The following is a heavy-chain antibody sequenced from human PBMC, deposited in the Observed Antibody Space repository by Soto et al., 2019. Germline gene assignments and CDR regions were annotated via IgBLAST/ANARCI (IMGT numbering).Heavy chain of an antibody. CDR2: INPNDGGT. CDR3: ARVAYQSLDN. Sequence: QVQLVQSGAEVKKPGASVKVSCKASGYTVTTHHMHWVRQAPGQGLEWMGIINPNDGGTLYAQKFKGRVTMTRDTSTSTVYVELSSLTSEDTAVYYCARVAYQSLDNWGQGTLVTVSS. V-gene: IGHV1-46*01. D-gene: IGHD3-16*01. J-gene: IGHJ4*02. CDR1: GYTVTTHH.